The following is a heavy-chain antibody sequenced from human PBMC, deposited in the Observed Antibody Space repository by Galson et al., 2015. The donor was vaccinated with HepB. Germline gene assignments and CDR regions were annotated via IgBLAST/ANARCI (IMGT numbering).Heavy chain of an antibody. J-gene: IGHJ4*02. Sequence: SVKVSCKASGYTFTSYGISWVRQAPGQGLEWMGWISAYNGNTNYAQKLQGRVTMTTDTSTSTAYMELRSLRSDDTAVYYCARVFYNTWIQLWKVLDYWGQGTLVTVSS. V-gene: IGHV1-18*04. CDR1: GYTFTSYG. CDR2: ISAYNGNT. D-gene: IGHD5-18*01. CDR3: ARVFYNTWIQLWKVLDY.